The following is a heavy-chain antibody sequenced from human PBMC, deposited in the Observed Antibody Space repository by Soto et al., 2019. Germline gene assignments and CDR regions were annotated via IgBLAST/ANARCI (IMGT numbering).Heavy chain of an antibody. Sequence: SETLSLTCTVSGGSISSYYWSWIRQPPGKGLEWIGYIYYSGSTNYNPSLKSRVTISVDKSISTAYLQWSSLKASDTAMYYCARLFSGGVVPAATDYYMDVWGKGTTVTVSS. CDR2: IYYSGST. J-gene: IGHJ6*03. CDR1: GGSISSYY. CDR3: ARLFSGGVVPAATDYYMDV. V-gene: IGHV4-59*12. D-gene: IGHD2-2*01.